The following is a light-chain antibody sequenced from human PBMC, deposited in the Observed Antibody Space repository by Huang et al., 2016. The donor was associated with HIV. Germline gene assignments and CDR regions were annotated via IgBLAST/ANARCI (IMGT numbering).Light chain of an antibody. CDR1: QGIRNY. CDR2: AAS. CDR3: QQLNTYPLT. V-gene: IGKV1-9*01. Sequence: IQLTQSPSSLSASVGDRVTITCRASQGIRNYLAWYQQMPGKAPKLLISAASTLQSAVPPRFSGSWSGTDFTLTISSLQPEDFATYYCQQLNTYPLTFGGGTKVEIK. J-gene: IGKJ4*01.